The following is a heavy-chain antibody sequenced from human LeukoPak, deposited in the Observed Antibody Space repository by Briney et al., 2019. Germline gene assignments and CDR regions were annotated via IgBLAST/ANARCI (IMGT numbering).Heavy chain of an antibody. D-gene: IGHD3-22*01. Sequence: GGSLRLSCAASGLTFDDYAMHWVRQAPGKGLEWVSLISWDGGSTYYADSVKGRFTISRDNSKNSLYLQMNSLRAEDTALYYCAKAYSSGYPLTRYYYYYYMDVWGKGTTVTVSS. J-gene: IGHJ6*03. CDR2: ISWDGGST. V-gene: IGHV3-43D*04. CDR1: GLTFDDYA. CDR3: AKAYSSGYPLTRYYYYYYMDV.